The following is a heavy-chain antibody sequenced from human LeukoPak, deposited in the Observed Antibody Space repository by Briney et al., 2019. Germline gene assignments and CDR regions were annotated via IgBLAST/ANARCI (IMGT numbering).Heavy chain of an antibody. J-gene: IGHJ4*02. CDR1: GFTFNTYA. D-gene: IGHD3-22*01. V-gene: IGHV3-30-3*01. Sequence: GGSLRLSCTASGFTFNTYAMHWVRQTPGMGLEWVAVISYDGINIYYLDSVKGRFTISRDNSNNTLYLQITSLRPEGTAVYYCVRVPARASSAFYYFDYWGQGTLVTVSS. CDR2: ISYDGINI. CDR3: VRVPARASSAFYYFDY.